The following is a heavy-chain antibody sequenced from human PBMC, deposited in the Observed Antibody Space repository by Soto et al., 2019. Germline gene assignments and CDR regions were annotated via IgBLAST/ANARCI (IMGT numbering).Heavy chain of an antibody. D-gene: IGHD6-6*01. CDR1: GFTFSSNA. J-gene: IGHJ4*02. Sequence: EVQLLESRGALVQPGGSLRLSCAASGFTFSSNAMTWVRQAPGKGLEWVSAISSSGGNTYYADSVKGRFTISRDNSKNTVYLQMNSLRAEDTAVYYCAKGARPFEYWGQGTLVTVSS. V-gene: IGHV3-23*01. CDR3: AKGARPFEY. CDR2: ISSSGGNT.